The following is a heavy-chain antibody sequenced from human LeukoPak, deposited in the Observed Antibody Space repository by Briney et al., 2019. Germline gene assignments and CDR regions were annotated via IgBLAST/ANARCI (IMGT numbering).Heavy chain of an antibody. V-gene: IGHV1-18*01. CDR2: ISAYNGNT. D-gene: IGHD2-15*01. CDR3: ARESSGGSCYY. CDR1: GYTFTSYG. Sequence: GASVKVSCKASGYTFTSYGISWVRQARGQGIEWMGWISAYNGNTNYAQKLQGRVTMTTDTSTSTAYMELRSLRSDDTAVYYCARESSGGSCYYWGQGTLVTVSS. J-gene: IGHJ4*02.